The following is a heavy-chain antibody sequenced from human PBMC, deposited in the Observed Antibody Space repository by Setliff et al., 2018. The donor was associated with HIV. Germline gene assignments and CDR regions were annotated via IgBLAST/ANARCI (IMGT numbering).Heavy chain of an antibody. J-gene: IGHJ6*03. CDR1: GFTFSTYG. V-gene: IGHV3-21*04. CDR3: AKGGRDYNWWDLSYYYYYYMDV. D-gene: IGHD4-4*01. Sequence: GSLRLSCEASGFTFSTYGMNWVRHAPGKGLEWVAQISSSGFHIYYADSVRGRFTASRDNANNSLYLQMNSLRAEDTAVYYCAKGGRDYNWWDLSYYYYYYMDVWGKGTTVTVSS. CDR2: ISSSGFHI.